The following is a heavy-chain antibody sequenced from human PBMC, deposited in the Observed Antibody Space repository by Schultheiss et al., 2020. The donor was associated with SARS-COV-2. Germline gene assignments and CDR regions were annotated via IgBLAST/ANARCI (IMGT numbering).Heavy chain of an antibody. CDR2: INSDGSST. Sequence: GGSLRLSCAASGFTFSSYAMSWVRQAPGKGLVWVSRINSDGSSTSYADSVKGRFTISRDNSKNTLYLQMNSLRAEDTAVYYCAKESIRYYYDSSSQGGGDAFDIWGQGTMVTVSS. D-gene: IGHD3-22*01. CDR1: GFTFSSYA. V-gene: IGHV3-23*01. CDR3: AKESIRYYYDSSSQGGGDAFDI. J-gene: IGHJ3*02.